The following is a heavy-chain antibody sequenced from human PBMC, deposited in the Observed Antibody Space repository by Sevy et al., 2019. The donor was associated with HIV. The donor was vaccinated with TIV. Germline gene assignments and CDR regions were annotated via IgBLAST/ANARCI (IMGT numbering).Heavy chain of an antibody. CDR2: ISGSDST. D-gene: IGHD3-3*01. V-gene: IGHV3-23*01. CDR1: GFTFSSYA. Sequence: GGSLRLSCAASGFTFSSYAMTWVRQAPGKGLEWVSGKGLEWVSAISGSDSTYYADSVKGRFTISRDNSKNTVYLQMNSLRAEDTAVYYCAKWGDHDFWSSYSYFDYWGQGALVTVSS. J-gene: IGHJ4*02. CDR3: AKWGDHDFWSSYSYFDY.